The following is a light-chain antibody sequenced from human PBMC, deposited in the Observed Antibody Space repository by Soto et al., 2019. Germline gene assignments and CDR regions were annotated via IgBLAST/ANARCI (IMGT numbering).Light chain of an antibody. V-gene: IGKV3-15*01. J-gene: IGKJ1*01. Sequence: EIVMTQSPATLSLSPGERATLSCRPRQSLTTDLASYQQKPGQPPRLLIYGASTRATDFPARFSGSGSGTEFTLTISSLQSEDFGGYYCQQDNNWPRTFGQGTKVDIK. CDR3: QQDNNWPRT. CDR2: GAS. CDR1: QSLTTD.